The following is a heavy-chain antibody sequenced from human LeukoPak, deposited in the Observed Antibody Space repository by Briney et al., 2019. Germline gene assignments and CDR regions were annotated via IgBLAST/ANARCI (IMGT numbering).Heavy chain of an antibody. J-gene: IGHJ6*03. CDR1: GFTFSNNW. Sequence: GGSLRLSCAVSGFTFSNNWISWVRQAPGKGLEWVANIKQDGSDKYYVDSVKGRFTISRDNAKNSLYLQMNSLRAEDTAVYYCARDHHHRLWDDYYYYMDVWGKGTTVTISS. CDR3: ARDHHHRLWDDYYYYMDV. V-gene: IGHV3-7*01. D-gene: IGHD3-16*02. CDR2: IKQDGSDK.